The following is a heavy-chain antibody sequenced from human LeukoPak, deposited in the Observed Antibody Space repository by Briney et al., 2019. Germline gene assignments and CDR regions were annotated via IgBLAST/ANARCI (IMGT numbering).Heavy chain of an antibody. CDR2: INPNTGGS. J-gene: IGHJ4*02. V-gene: IGHV1-2*02. Sequence: ASVTVSFTASGYMFTDYYMHWVRQAPGQGLEWMGWINPNTGGSNYAQKFQGRVTMTRETSISTAYMELSRLRSDDTAVYYCARGDCINGVCYLLRDYWGQGTLVTVSS. CDR3: ARGDCINGVCYLLRDY. D-gene: IGHD2-8*01. CDR1: GYMFTDYY.